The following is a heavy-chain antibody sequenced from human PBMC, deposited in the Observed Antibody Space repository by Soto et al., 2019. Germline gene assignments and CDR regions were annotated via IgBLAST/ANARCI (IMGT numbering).Heavy chain of an antibody. CDR3: ARSQGSSTSLEIYYYYYGMDV. CDR1: GGTFSSHA. V-gene: IGHV1-69*01. Sequence: QVQLVQSGAEVKKPGSSVKVSCKASGGTFSSHAISWVRQAPGQGLEWMGGIIPISGTANYAQKFQGRVTITADESTSTAYMELSSLRSEDTAVYYCARSQGSSTSLEIYYYYYGMDVWGQGTTVTVSS. CDR2: IIPISGTA. J-gene: IGHJ6*02. D-gene: IGHD2-2*01.